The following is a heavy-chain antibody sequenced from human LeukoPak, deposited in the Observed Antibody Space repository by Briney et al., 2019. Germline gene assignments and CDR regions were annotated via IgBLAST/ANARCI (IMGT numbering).Heavy chain of an antibody. CDR2: IYYSGST. D-gene: IGHD5-12*01. J-gene: IGHJ4*02. V-gene: IGHV4-61*05. CDR3: ASGYSGYDYATYYFDY. Sequence: SETLSLTCTVSGASITSSGYYWGWIRQPPGKGLEWIGYIYYSGSTNYNPSLKSRVTISVDTSKNQFSLKLSSVTAADTAVYYCASGYSGYDYATYYFDYWGQGTLVTVSS. CDR1: GASITSSGYY.